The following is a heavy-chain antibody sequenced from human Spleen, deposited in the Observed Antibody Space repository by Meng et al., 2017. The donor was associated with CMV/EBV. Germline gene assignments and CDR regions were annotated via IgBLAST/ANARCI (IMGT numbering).Heavy chain of an antibody. V-gene: IGHV4-59*01. Sequence: LSCTVSGGSISSSFWSWIRQPPGKGLDWIGYIYYSGSTNYNPSLKSRVTISVDTSKNQFSLKLSSVTAADTAVYYCARGGGGNWFDPWGQGTLVTVSS. CDR3: ARGGGGNWFDP. J-gene: IGHJ5*02. D-gene: IGHD2-15*01. CDR1: GGSISSSF. CDR2: IYYSGST.